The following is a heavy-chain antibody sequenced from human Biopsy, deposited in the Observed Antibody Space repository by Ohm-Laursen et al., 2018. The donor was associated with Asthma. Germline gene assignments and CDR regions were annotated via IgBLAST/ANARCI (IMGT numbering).Heavy chain of an antibody. Sequence: SLRLSCVAFGFTFSSYGMYWVRQAPGQGLAWVAVISYDGSNKYYADSVKGRFTISRDNSKNTLYLQMNSLRAEDTAVYYCAKDTEGRYDFWSGLSYNYYGMDVWGQGTAVTVSS. CDR3: AKDTEGRYDFWSGLSYNYYGMDV. V-gene: IGHV3-30*18. CDR1: GFTFSSYG. J-gene: IGHJ6*02. CDR2: ISYDGSNK. D-gene: IGHD3-3*01.